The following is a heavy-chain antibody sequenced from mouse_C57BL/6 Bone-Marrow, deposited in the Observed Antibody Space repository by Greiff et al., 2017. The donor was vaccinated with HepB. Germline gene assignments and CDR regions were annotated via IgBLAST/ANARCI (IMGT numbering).Heavy chain of an antibody. CDR3: ARPPLYSNLGMDY. D-gene: IGHD2-5*01. CDR2: IDPSDSYT. Sequence: QVQLQQPGAELVRPGTSVKLSCKASGYTFTSYWMHWVKQRPGQGLEWIGVIDPSDSYTNYNQKFKGKATLTVDTSSSTAYMHLSSLTSEDSEVYYCARPPLYSNLGMDYWGQGTSVTVSS. J-gene: IGHJ4*01. V-gene: IGHV1-59*01. CDR1: GYTFTSYW.